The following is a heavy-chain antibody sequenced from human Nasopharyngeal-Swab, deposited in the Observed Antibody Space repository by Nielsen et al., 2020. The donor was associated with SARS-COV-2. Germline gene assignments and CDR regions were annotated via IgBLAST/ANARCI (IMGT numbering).Heavy chain of an antibody. Sequence: GSLKISCAASGFTVSSNYMSWVRQAPGKGLEWVSVIYSGGSTYYADSVKGRFTISRDNSKNTLYLQMNSLRAEDTAVYYCARDYGDYYFDYWGQGTLVTVSS. CDR1: GFTVSSNY. D-gene: IGHD4-17*01. CDR3: ARDYGDYYFDY. V-gene: IGHV3-53*01. CDR2: IYSGGST. J-gene: IGHJ4*02.